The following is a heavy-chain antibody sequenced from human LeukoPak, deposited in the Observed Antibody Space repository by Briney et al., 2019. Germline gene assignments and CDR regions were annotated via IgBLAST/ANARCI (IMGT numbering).Heavy chain of an antibody. CDR1: GFTFSNAW. CDR3: TTQFTLSMVRGVPDY. V-gene: IGHV3-15*01. CDR2: IKSKTDGGTT. J-gene: IGHJ4*02. Sequence: PGGSLRRSGAASGFTFSNAWMSWVRQAPGKGREWGGRIKSKTDGGTTDYAAPVKGRFTISRDDSKNTLYLQMNSLKTEDTAVYYCTTQFTLSMVRGVPDYWGQGTLVTVSS. D-gene: IGHD3-10*01.